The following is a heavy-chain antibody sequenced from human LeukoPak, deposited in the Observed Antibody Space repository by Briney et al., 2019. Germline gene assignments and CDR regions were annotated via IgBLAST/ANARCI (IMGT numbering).Heavy chain of an antibody. CDR2: IYYSGST. D-gene: IGHD4/OR15-4a*01. Sequence: PSETLSLTCTVSGGSISSYYWSWIRQPPGKGLEWIGYIYYSGSTNYNPSLKSRVTISVDTSKNQFSLKVSSVTAADTAVYYCARTMVPTRYFDYWGQGTLVTVSS. CDR3: ARTMVPTRYFDY. J-gene: IGHJ4*02. V-gene: IGHV4-59*08. CDR1: GGSISSYY.